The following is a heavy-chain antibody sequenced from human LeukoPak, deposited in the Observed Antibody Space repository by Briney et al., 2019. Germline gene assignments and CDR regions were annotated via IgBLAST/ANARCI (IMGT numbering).Heavy chain of an antibody. CDR1: GGSISSHY. CDR3: AKHTGYFHAASTYSDAFDI. V-gene: IGHV4-59*11. CDR2: VYHNGST. J-gene: IGHJ3*02. Sequence: SETLSLTCTVSGGSISSHYWSWIRQPPGQGLEWIGYVYHNGSTNYTPSLRGRVSMSLDTSTSQFSLKLTSVTAADTAVYYCAKHTGYFHAASTYSDAFDIWGQGTMVIVSS. D-gene: IGHD2-15*01.